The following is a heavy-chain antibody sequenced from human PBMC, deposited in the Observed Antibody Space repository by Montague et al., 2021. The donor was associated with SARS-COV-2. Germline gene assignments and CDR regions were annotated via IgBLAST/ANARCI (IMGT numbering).Heavy chain of an antibody. D-gene: IGHD3-3*01. CDR1: GGSISSYY. CDR3: ASERITIFGVVTWPAYFDY. CDR2: IYYSGST. J-gene: IGHJ4*02. Sequence: SETLSLTCTVSGGSISSYYWSWIRQPPGKGLEWIGYIYYSGSTXXXPSXXXRXTISVDTSKNQFSLKLSSVTAADTAVYYCASERITIFGVVTWPAYFDYWGQGTLVTVSS. V-gene: IGHV4-59*01.